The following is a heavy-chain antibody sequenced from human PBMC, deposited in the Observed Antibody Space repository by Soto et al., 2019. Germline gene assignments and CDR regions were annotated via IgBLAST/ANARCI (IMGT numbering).Heavy chain of an antibody. CDR3: ARVACLRRRLRHREAYYYYLDV. CDR1: GGSISSGGYY. D-gene: IGHD3-10*01. V-gene: IGHV4-31*03. Sequence: SETLSLTCTVSGGSISSGGYYWSWIRQHPGKGLEWIGYIYYSGSTYYNPSLKSRVTISVDTSKNQFSLKLSSVTAADTAVYYCARVACLRRRLRHREAYYYYLDVWGKGTTVTGSS. J-gene: IGHJ6*03. CDR2: IYYSGST.